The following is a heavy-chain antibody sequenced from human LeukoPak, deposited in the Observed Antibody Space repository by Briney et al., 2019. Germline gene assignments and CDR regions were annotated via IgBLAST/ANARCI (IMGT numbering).Heavy chain of an antibody. CDR3: ARDLTYYDILTGYA. Sequence: PSETLSLTCAVYGGSFSDYYWSWIRQPPGKGLEWIGEINHSGSTNYNPSLKSRVTISVDTSKNQFSLKLSSVTAADTAVYYCARDLTYYDILTGYAWGQGTLVTVSS. CDR2: INHSGST. D-gene: IGHD3-9*01. CDR1: GGSFSDYY. J-gene: IGHJ5*02. V-gene: IGHV4-34*01.